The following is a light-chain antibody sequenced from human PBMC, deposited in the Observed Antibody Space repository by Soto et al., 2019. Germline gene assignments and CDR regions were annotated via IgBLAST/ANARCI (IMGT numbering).Light chain of an antibody. CDR1: QSVNSN. CDR2: GAS. V-gene: IGKV3-20*01. J-gene: IGKJ5*01. CDR3: QQFDDSVT. Sequence: EIVLTQSPATLSVSPVYRATLSCRASQSVNSNLAWYHLKPGQAPRLLIFGASDRATGTPDRFSGSGSGTDFTLTISRLEPEDSAVYYCQQFDDSVTFGQGTRRRL.